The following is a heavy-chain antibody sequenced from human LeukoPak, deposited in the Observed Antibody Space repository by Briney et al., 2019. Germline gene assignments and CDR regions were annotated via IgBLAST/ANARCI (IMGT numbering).Heavy chain of an antibody. CDR1: GFSVSSYW. J-gene: IGHJ4*02. CDR2: IKQDGSEK. D-gene: IGHD6-13*01. CDR3: ARGTIAGARYYYFDY. V-gene: IGHV3-7*04. Sequence: GGSLTLSCAASGFSVSSYWMSWVRQAPGKGLEWVANIKQDGSEKYYVDSVKGRFTISRDNAKNSLYLQMNSLRAEDTAVYYCARGTIAGARYYYFDYWGQGSQVTVSS.